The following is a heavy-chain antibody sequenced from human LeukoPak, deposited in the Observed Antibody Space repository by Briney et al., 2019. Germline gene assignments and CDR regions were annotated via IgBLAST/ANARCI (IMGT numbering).Heavy chain of an antibody. CDR2: IYYSGST. Sequence: SETLSLTCTVSGGSISSGGYYWSWIRQHPGKGLEWIGYIYYSGSTYYNPSLKSRVTISVDTSKNQFSLKLSSVTAADTAVYYCARELLATLPPDDAFDIWGQGTMVTVSS. V-gene: IGHV4-31*03. J-gene: IGHJ3*02. CDR3: ARELLATLPPDDAFDI. CDR1: GGSISSGGYY.